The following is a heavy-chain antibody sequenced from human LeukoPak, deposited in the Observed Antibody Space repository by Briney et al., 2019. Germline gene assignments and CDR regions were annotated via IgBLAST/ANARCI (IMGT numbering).Heavy chain of an antibody. CDR1: GYSISSGFR. V-gene: IGHV4-38-2*02. D-gene: IGHD2-2*02. CDR3: ARVGCSSPTCYNRGDNWFDP. J-gene: IGHJ5*02. Sequence: KPSETLSLTCTVSGYSISSGFRWGWLRQPPGKGLEWIGNIFHSGGTYYSPSLKSRVTISVDTSKNQFFLNLNSMTAADTAVYYCARVGCSSPTCYNRGDNWFDPWGQGTLVTVSS. CDR2: IFHSGGT.